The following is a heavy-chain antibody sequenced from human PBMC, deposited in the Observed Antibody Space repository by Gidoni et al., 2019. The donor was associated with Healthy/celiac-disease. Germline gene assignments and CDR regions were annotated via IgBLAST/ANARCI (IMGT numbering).Heavy chain of an antibody. Sequence: QVQLVQSGAEVKKPGASVKVSCKASGYTFHGYYMHWVRQAPGQGLEWLGCINPNSGGTNYAQKFQGRVTMTKVTSISTAYMELSRLRSDDTAVYYCAGSGSGWYGLWDYYYGMDVWGQGTTVTVSS. V-gene: IGHV1-2*02. J-gene: IGHJ6*02. CDR3: AGSGSGWYGLWDYYYGMDV. CDR1: GYTFHGYY. CDR2: INPNSGGT. D-gene: IGHD6-19*01.